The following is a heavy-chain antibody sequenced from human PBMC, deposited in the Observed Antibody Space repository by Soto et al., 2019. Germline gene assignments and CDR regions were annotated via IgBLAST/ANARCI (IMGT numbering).Heavy chain of an antibody. Sequence: SETLSLTCTVSGGSISSYYWSWIRQPPGKGLEWIGYIYYSGSTNYNPSLKSRVTISVDTSKNQFSLKLSSVTAADTAVYYCARESPFIYSSSQKDYYYYGMDVWGQGTTVTVSS. CDR2: IYYSGST. V-gene: IGHV4-59*01. CDR3: ARESPFIYSSSQKDYYYYGMDV. CDR1: GGSISSYY. J-gene: IGHJ6*02. D-gene: IGHD6-13*01.